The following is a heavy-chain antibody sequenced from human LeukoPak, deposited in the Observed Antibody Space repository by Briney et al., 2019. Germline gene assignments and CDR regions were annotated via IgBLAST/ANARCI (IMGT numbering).Heavy chain of an antibody. J-gene: IGHJ3*02. CDR3: ARSGSPWFISWRTMPKAGAFDI. CDR1: GGSISSYY. CDR2: IYYSGST. D-gene: IGHD3-10*01. V-gene: IGHV4-59*08. Sequence: SETLSLTCTVSGGSISSYYWSWIRQPPGKGLEWIGYIYYSGSTNYNPSLKSRVTISVDTSKNQFSLKLSSVTAADTAVYYCARSGSPWFISWRTMPKAGAFDIWGQGTMVTVSS.